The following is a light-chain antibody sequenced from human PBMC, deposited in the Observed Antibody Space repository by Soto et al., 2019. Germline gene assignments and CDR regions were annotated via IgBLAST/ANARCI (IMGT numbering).Light chain of an antibody. J-gene: IGLJ2*01. CDR3: AAWDDSLNALV. Sequence: QSVLTQPPSASGTPGQRVTISCSGSSSSIGSNPVNWYQQSPGTAPTLLIYSNNQRPSGVPDRFSGSKSGTSGSLAISGLQSEDEAAYYCAAWDDSLNALVFGGGTKLTVL. V-gene: IGLV1-44*01. CDR1: SSSIGSNP. CDR2: SNN.